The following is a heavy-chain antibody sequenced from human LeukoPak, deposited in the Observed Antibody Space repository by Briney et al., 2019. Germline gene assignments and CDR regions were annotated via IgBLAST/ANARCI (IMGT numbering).Heavy chain of an antibody. CDR2: IWYDGSNK. CDR1: GFTFSSYA. J-gene: IGHJ4*02. V-gene: IGHV3-33*01. Sequence: GRSLRLSCAASGFTFSSYAMHWVRQAPGKGLEWVSIIWYDGSNKYYADSVKGRFTISRDNSKNTLYLEMNTLRAEDTAVYYCAREYGDYFDNWGQGNLVTVSS. CDR3: AREYGDYFDN. D-gene: IGHD4/OR15-4a*01.